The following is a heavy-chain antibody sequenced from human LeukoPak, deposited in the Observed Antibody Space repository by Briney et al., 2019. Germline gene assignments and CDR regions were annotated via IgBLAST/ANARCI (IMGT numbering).Heavy chain of an antibody. CDR1: GYTFNTYG. CDR2: INTDNGNT. CDR3: ARKGCTGDCYRFDP. V-gene: IGHV1-18*01. J-gene: IGHJ5*02. D-gene: IGHD2-21*02. Sequence: ASVKVSCKASGYTFNTYGISWVRQAPAQRPEWMGWINTDNGNTKYAQKFQGRVTMTTDTSTSTAYMELSSLRSDDTAVYYCARKGCTGDCYRFDPWGQGTLVTVSS.